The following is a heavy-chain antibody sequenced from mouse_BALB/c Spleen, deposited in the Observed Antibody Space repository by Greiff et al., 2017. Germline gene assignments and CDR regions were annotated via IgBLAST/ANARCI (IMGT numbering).Heavy chain of an antibody. CDR1: GFNIKDYY. V-gene: IGHV14-1*02. CDR2: IDPENGNT. J-gene: IGHJ4*01. Sequence: EVKLQESGAELVRPGALVKLSCKASGFNIKDYYMHWVKQRPEQGLEWIGWIDPENGNTIYDPKFQGKASITADTSSNTAYLQLSSLTSEDTAVYYCARGYAYYYAMDYWGQGTSVTVSS. D-gene: IGHD2-14*01. CDR3: ARGYAYYYAMDY.